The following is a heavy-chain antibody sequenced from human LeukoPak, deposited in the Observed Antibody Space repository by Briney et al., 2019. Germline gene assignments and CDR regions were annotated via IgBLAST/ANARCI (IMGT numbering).Heavy chain of an antibody. J-gene: IGHJ4*02. CDR2: IYYSGRT. Sequence: PSETLSLTCTVSGASISSYYWSWIRQSPGKGLEWIGYIYYSGRTNYNPSLKSRVTISVDTSKNQFPLKLTSATAADTAVYYCASNTGTVFDNWGQGALVTVSS. CDR3: ASNTGTVFDN. CDR1: GASISSYY. V-gene: IGHV4-59*01. D-gene: IGHD1-1*01.